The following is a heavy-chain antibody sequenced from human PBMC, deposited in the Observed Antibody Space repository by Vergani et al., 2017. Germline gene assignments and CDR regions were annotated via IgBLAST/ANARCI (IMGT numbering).Heavy chain of an antibody. D-gene: IGHD4-17*01. Sequence: EVQLVESGGGLVKPGGSLRLSCAASGFTFSSYSMNWVRQAPGKGLEWVSSISSSSNYIYYADSVKGRFTISRDNAKNSLHLQMNSLRAEDTAVYYCARTVIPYYYYYYGMDVWGQGTTVTVSS. V-gene: IGHV3-21*01. CDR3: ARTVIPYYYYYYGMDV. J-gene: IGHJ6*02. CDR1: GFTFSSYS. CDR2: ISSSSNYI.